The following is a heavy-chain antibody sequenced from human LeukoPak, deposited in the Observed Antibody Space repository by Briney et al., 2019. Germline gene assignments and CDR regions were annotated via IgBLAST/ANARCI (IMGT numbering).Heavy chain of an antibody. Sequence: GGSLRLSCAGSGFSLNIYWVHWVRQAPGKGLEWVSGIKTDGSITTYADSVRGRFTISRDNDKNTLYLQMNSLRAEDTAVYYCARDPRISTVLTPFDYWGQGTLVTVSS. CDR1: GFSLNIYW. V-gene: IGHV3-74*01. J-gene: IGHJ4*02. CDR2: IKTDGSIT. D-gene: IGHD4-17*01. CDR3: ARDPRISTVLTPFDY.